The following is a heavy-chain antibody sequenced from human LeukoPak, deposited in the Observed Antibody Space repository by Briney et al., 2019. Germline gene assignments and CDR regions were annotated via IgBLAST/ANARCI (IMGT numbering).Heavy chain of an antibody. CDR3: ARGLDYGDYERFDY. Sequence: GGSLRLSCAASGFTFSSYGMHWVRQDPGKGLEWVAVIWYDGSNKYYADSVKGRFTISRDNSKNTLYLQMNSLRAEDTAVYYCARGLDYGDYERFDYWGQGTLVTVSS. V-gene: IGHV3-33*01. CDR1: GFTFSSYG. D-gene: IGHD4-17*01. CDR2: IWYDGSNK. J-gene: IGHJ4*02.